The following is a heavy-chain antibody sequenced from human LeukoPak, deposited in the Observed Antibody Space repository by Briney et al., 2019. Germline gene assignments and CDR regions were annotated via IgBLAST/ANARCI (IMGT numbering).Heavy chain of an antibody. CDR2: ITRSNYK. Sequence: GSLTLSCAASGRTFSSYARSWVRQPAGKGLEGVSSITRSNYKYYDDSVKGRFTISRDTAQNQLYLKISTVKAEDTALYYCAGYASSSRRDAFDIWGQGTMVTVSS. D-gene: IGHD2-2*01. J-gene: IGHJ3*02. V-gene: IGHV3-21*06. CDR1: GRTFSSYA. CDR3: AGYASSSRRDAFDI.